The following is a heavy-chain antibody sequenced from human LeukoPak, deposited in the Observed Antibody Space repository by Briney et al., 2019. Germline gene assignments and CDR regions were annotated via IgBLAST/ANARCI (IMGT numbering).Heavy chain of an antibody. CDR2: IIPIFGTA. V-gene: IGHV1-69*05. CDR3: ASSPPLGIAARLRKSYYYYYMDV. D-gene: IGHD6-6*01. Sequence: GASVKVSCKASGGTFSSYAISWVRQAPGQGLEWMGGIIPIFGTANYAQKFRGRVTITTDESTSTAYMELSSLRSEDTAVYYCASSPPLGIAARLRKSYYYYYMDVWGKGTTVTVSS. J-gene: IGHJ6*03. CDR1: GGTFSSYA.